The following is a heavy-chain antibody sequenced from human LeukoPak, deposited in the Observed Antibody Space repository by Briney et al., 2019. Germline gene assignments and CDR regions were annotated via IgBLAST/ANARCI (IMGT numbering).Heavy chain of an antibody. CDR3: ARTSRVAGIDY. D-gene: IGHD6-19*01. V-gene: IGHV1-69*04. CDR1: GGTFSSYA. J-gene: IGHJ4*02. Sequence: SVKVSCKASGGTFSSYAISWVRQAPGQGLEWMGRIIPILGIANYAQKFQGRVTITADKSTSTAYMELSSLRSEDTAVYYCARTSRVAGIDYWGQGTLVTVSS. CDR2: IIPILGIA.